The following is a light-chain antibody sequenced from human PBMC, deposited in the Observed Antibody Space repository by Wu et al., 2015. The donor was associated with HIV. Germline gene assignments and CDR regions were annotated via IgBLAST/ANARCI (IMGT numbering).Light chain of an antibody. CDR3: QQYGLSPWT. CDR1: QSVSTDY. J-gene: IGKJ1*01. V-gene: IGKV3-20*01. Sequence: EIVLTQSPGTLSLSPGERATLSCRPSQSVSTDYLAWYQQRPGQTPRLLIFATSKRATGIPDRFSGRGSGTDFTLTISRLEPEDFAVYYCQQYGLSPWTFGQGTKVEI. CDR2: ATS.